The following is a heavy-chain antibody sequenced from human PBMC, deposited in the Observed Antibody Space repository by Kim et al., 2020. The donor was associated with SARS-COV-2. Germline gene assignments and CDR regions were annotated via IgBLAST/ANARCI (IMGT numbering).Heavy chain of an antibody. J-gene: IGHJ4*02. Sequence: ASVKVSCKASGYAFSGYYMHWVRLASGQGLEWMGRIDPNSGGTKYAQKFQGRVTMTGDTSITTAYMELSGLRSDDTAVYYCARTWRTTFTPDFDYWGQGTLVTVSS. CDR3: ARTWRTTFTPDFDY. CDR2: IDPNSGGT. CDR1: GYAFSGYY. D-gene: IGHD2-2*01. V-gene: IGHV1-2*06.